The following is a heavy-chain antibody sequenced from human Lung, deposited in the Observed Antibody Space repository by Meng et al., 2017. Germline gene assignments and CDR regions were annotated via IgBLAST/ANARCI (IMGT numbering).Heavy chain of an antibody. V-gene: IGHV4-34*01. Sequence: QVQLQQWGAGLLKPSETLSLTCGVYGGSFSGYYWSWIRQPPGKGLEWLGEISHSGSTNYNPSLKSRVTISVDTSKNQFSLQLTSVTAADTAMYYCTRAPLPAGRGLKNWFEPWGQGTLVTVSS. CDR3: TRAPLPAGRGLKNWFEP. CDR1: GGSFSGYY. J-gene: IGHJ5*02. CDR2: ISHSGST. D-gene: IGHD2-2*01.